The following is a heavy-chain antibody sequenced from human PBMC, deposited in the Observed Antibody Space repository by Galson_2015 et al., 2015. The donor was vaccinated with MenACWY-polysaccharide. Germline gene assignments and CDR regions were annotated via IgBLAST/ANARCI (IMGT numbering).Heavy chain of an antibody. CDR1: GFTFTSYA. CDR3: ARAYCDRITCYGMDV. V-gene: IGHV3-30-3*01. J-gene: IGHJ6*02. Sequence: LRLSCAASGFTFTSYAMHWVRQAPGKGLEWLAVISYDETNKYYADSVKGRFTISRDNSKNTLYLQMNSLRAEDTAVFYCARAYCDRITCYGMDVWGQGTTVAVSS. D-gene: IGHD2/OR15-2a*01. CDR2: ISYDETNK.